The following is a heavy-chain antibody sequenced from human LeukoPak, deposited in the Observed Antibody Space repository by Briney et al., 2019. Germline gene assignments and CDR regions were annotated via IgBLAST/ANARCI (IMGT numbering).Heavy chain of an antibody. Sequence: GSLRLSCAASGFTFSSHWMSWVRQAPGKGLEWVANIKQDGSEKYYVDSVKGRFTISRDNAKNSLYLQVNSLSAEDTAVYYCARDEGSSENWNYAQYWGQGTLVAVPS. J-gene: IGHJ4*02. CDR2: IKQDGSEK. CDR1: GFTFSSHW. D-gene: IGHD1-7*01. V-gene: IGHV3-7*01. CDR3: ARDEGSSENWNYAQY.